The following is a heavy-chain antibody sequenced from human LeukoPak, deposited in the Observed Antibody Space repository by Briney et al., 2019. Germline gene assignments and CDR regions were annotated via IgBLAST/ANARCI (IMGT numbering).Heavy chain of an antibody. CDR2: INHSGST. Sequence: SETLSLTCAVYGGSFSGYYWSWIRQPPGKGLEWVGEINHSGSTNYNPSLKSRVTISVDTSKNQFSLKLSSVTAADTAVYYCARGVNYDYVWGSYRYRHNWFDPWGQGTLVTVSS. J-gene: IGHJ5*02. D-gene: IGHD3-16*02. CDR3: ARGVNYDYVWGSYRYRHNWFDP. CDR1: GGSFSGYY. V-gene: IGHV4-34*01.